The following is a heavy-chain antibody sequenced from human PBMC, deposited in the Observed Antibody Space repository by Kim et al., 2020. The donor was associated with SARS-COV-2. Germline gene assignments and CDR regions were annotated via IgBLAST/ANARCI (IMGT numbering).Heavy chain of an antibody. V-gene: IGHV3-11*04. J-gene: IGHJ4*02. Sequence: SSGITIYYADSVKGRFTISRDNAKNSLYLQMNSLRAEDTAVYYCARRRAYWGQGTLVTVSS. CDR2: SSGITI. CDR3: ARRRAY.